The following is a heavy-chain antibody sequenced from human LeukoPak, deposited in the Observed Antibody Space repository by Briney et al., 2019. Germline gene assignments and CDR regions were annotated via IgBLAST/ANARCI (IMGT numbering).Heavy chain of an antibody. CDR2: IKKDGSEK. CDR3: ASSTVEMATILDHD. Sequence: PGGSLRLSCAASGFTLSSYWMSWVRQAPGKGLEWVANIKKDGSEKYYVDSVKCRFTISRDNAKNSLYLQMNSLRAEDTAVYYCASSTVEMATILDHDWGQGTLVTVSS. D-gene: IGHD5-24*01. CDR1: GFTLSSYW. J-gene: IGHJ4*02. V-gene: IGHV3-7*01.